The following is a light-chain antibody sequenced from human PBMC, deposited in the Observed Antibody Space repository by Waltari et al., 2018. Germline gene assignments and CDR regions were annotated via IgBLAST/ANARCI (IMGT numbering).Light chain of an antibody. CDR2: DAS. Sequence: DIQMTQSPSSLSASVGDRVTITCQASQDISNYLNLYQQKPGKAPKLLIYDASNLETGVPSRFSGSGSGTEFTFTISSLQPEDIATYYCQQYDNLPRYTFGQGTKLEIK. J-gene: IGKJ2*01. V-gene: IGKV1-33*01. CDR1: QDISNY. CDR3: QQYDNLPRYT.